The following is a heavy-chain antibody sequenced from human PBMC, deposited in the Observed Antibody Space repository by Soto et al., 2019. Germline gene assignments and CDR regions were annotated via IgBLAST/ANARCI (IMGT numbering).Heavy chain of an antibody. D-gene: IGHD2-15*01. CDR3: ASGPLCSGGSCYSLPLPYYFDY. CDR2: ISVSCGST. J-gene: IGHJ4*02. V-gene: IGHV3-23*01. CDR1: GFTFSSYA. Sequence: GGSLRLSCAASGFTFSSYAMSWVRQAPGKGLEWVSAISVSCGSTYYADSVNGRFTISRDNSKNTLYLQMNSLRAEDTAVYYCASGPLCSGGSCYSLPLPYYFDYWGQGTLVTVSS.